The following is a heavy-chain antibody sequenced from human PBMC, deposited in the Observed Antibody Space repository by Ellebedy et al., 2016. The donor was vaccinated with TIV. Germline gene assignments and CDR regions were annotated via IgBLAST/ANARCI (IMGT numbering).Heavy chain of an antibody. Sequence: MPSETLSLTCTVSGGSISSYYWSWIRQPQGKGLEWIWYIYYSGSTNYNPSLKSRVTISVDTSKNQFSLKLSSLTAAETAVYYCARHCHYYDSSGYYMGGYYFDYWGQGTLVTGSS. V-gene: IGHV4-59*08. CDR1: GGSISSYY. CDR2: IYYSGST. D-gene: IGHD3-22*01. J-gene: IGHJ4*02. CDR3: ARHCHYYDSSGYYMGGYYFDY.